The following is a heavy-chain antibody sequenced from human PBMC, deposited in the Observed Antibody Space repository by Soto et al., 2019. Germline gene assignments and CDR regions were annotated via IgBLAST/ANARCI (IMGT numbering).Heavy chain of an antibody. CDR1: GFTVSSNY. Sequence: PGGSLRLSCAASGFTVSSNYMSWVRQAPGKGLEWVSVIYSGGSTYYADSVKGRFTISRDNSKNTLYLQMNSLRAEDTAVYYCARGVPYYDILTGYQLGYTFDYWGQGNLVTVSS. CDR2: IYSGGST. CDR3: ARGVPYYDILTGYQLGYTFDY. D-gene: IGHD3-9*01. V-gene: IGHV3-53*01. J-gene: IGHJ4*02.